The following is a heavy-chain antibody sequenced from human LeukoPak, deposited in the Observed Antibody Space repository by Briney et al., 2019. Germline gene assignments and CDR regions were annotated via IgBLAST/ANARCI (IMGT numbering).Heavy chain of an antibody. CDR1: GGSISSSSYY. CDR2: INHSGST. V-gene: IGHV4-39*07. CDR3: ARGHGSGTSWEASGGIAVASDAFDI. D-gene: IGHD6-19*01. J-gene: IGHJ3*02. Sequence: SETLSLTCTVSGGSISSSSYYWSWIRQPPGKGLEWIGEINHSGSTNYNPSLKSRVTISVDTSKNQFSLKLSSVTAADTAVYYCARGHGSGTSWEASGGIAVASDAFDIWGQGTMVTVSS.